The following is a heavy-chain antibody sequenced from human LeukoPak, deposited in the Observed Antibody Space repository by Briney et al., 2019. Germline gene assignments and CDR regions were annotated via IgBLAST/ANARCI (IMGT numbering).Heavy chain of an antibody. CDR2: INHSGST. CDR1: GGSFSGYY. Sequence: SETLSLTCAVYGGSFSGYYWSWIRQPPGKGLEWIGEINHSGSTNYNPSLKSRVTISVDTSKNQFSLKLSSVTAADTAVYYCARPCSSTSCYYMDVWGKGTTVTVSS. V-gene: IGHV4-34*01. J-gene: IGHJ6*03. CDR3: ARPCSSTSCYYMDV. D-gene: IGHD2-2*01.